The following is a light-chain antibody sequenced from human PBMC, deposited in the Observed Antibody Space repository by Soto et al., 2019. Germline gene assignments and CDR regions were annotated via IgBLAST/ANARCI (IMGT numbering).Light chain of an antibody. CDR1: QSVSSSY. J-gene: IGKJ5*01. CDR2: GAS. Sequence: PGERATLSFSASQSVSSSYLAWYQQKPGQAPRLLIYGASSRSTGIPDRFSGSGSGTDFTLTISSLQAEDLAVYYCQQYYTNVAFGQGPRPEIK. CDR3: QQYYTNVA. V-gene: IGKV3D-7*01.